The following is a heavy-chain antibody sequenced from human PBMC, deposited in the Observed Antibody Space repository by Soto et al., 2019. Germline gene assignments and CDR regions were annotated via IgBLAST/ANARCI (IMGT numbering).Heavy chain of an antibody. J-gene: IGHJ3*02. CDR1: GGSISSGYYY. V-gene: IGHV4-30-4*01. CDR2: IYYSGST. D-gene: IGHD2-2*01. Sequence: PSETLSLTCTVSGGSISSGYYYWSWIRQPPGKGLEWIGYIYYSGSTYYNPSLKSRVTISVDTSKNQFSLKLSSVTAADTAVYYCARTRSSVVVPAAMRAFDIWGQGTMVTVS. CDR3: ARTRSSVVVPAAMRAFDI.